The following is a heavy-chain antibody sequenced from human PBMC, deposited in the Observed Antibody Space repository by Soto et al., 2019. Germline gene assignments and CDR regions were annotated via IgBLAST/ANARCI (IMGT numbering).Heavy chain of an antibody. Sequence: GGSLRLSCAASGFTFSTYAMNWVRQAPGKGLEWVSGIYGSGGSTFYGDSVKGRFTISRDNSKNTLYLQMNSLRAEDTAVYYCTKDARVDGYWDLDYWGQGTLVTVSS. CDR2: IYGSGGST. D-gene: IGHD5-12*01. J-gene: IGHJ4*02. V-gene: IGHV3-23*01. CDR3: TKDARVDGYWDLDY. CDR1: GFTFSTYA.